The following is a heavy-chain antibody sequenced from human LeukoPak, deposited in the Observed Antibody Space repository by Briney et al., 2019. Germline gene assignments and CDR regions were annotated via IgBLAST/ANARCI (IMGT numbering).Heavy chain of an antibody. CDR1: GFTFSNAW. D-gene: IGHD2-2*01. CDR2: IKSKTDGGTT. J-gene: IGHJ4*02. V-gene: IGHV3-15*01. CDR3: TTELSCGTSCYTFDY. Sequence: GGSLRLSCAASGFTFSNAWMSWVRQAPGKGLEWVGRIKSKTDGGTTDYAAPVKGRFTISRDDSKNTLYLQMNSLKTEDTAVYYCTTELSCGTSCYTFDYWGQGTLVTVSS.